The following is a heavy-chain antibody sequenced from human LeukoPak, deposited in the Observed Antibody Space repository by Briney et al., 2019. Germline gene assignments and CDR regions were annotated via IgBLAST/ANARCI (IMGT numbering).Heavy chain of an antibody. D-gene: IGHD6-6*01. CDR2: ISSSSSYI. J-gene: IGHJ4*02. V-gene: IGHV3-21*01. CDR1: GFTFSIYS. Sequence: GGSLRLSCAASGFTFSIYSMNWVRQAPGKGLEWVSSISSSSSYIYYADSVKGRFTISRDNAKNSLYLQMNSLRAEDTAVYYCARGYSSSSPGDYWGQGTLVTVSS. CDR3: ARGYSSSSPGDY.